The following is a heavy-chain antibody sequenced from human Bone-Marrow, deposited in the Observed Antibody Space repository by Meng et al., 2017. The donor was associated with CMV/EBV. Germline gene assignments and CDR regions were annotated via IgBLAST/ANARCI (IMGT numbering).Heavy chain of an antibody. J-gene: IGHJ5*02. CDR2: IRYDGSNK. CDR3: ANPASSSWPNWFDP. Sequence: GGSLRLSCAASGFTFSSYGMHWVRQAPGKGLEWVAFIRYDGSNKYYADSVKGRFTISRDNTKNTLYLQMNSLRAEDTAVYYCANPASSSWPNWFDPWGQGTLVTVSS. CDR1: GFTFSSYG. V-gene: IGHV3-30*02. D-gene: IGHD6-13*01.